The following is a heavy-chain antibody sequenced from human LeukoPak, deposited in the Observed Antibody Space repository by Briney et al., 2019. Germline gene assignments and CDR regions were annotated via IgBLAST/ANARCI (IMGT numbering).Heavy chain of an antibody. D-gene: IGHD2/OR15-2a*01. CDR2: INPNSGVT. J-gene: IGHJ6*02. CDR3: TRDHCTTFNCYENNYHAMDV. V-gene: IGHV1-2*02. Sequence: SLKVSCKASGYTFTTYYIHWVRRAPGQGLEWMGWINPNSGVTESPQKFQGRVTMTRDTSSRTAYMELSRLTSDDTAVYYCTRDHCTTFNCYENNYHAMDVWGQGTTVTVSS. CDR1: GYTFTTYY.